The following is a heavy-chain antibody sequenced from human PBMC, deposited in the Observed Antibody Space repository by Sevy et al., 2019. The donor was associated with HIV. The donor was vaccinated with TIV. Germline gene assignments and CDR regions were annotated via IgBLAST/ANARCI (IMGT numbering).Heavy chain of an antibody. CDR1: GFTFSSYS. CDR3: ARWGVGEHELYFLH. V-gene: IGHV3-21*01. J-gene: IGHJ1*01. CDR2: ISSSSSYI. Sequence: GGSLRLSCAASGFTFSSYSMNWVRQAPGKGLEWVSSISSSSSYIYYADSVKGRFTISRDNAKNSLYLQMNSLRAEDTAVYYCARWGVGEHELYFLHWGQGTLVTVSS. D-gene: IGHD3-10*01.